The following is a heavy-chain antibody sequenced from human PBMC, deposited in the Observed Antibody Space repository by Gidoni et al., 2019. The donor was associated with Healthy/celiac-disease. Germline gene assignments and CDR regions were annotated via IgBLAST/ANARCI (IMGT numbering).Heavy chain of an antibody. V-gene: IGHV3-30-3*01. D-gene: IGHD1-26*01. Sequence: QVQLVESGGGVVQPGRSLRLSCAASGFPFSSYAMHWVRQAPGKGLEWVAVISYDGSNKYYADSVKGRFTISRDNSKNTLYLQMNSLRAEDTAVYYCAAASWELLGPFDYWGQGTLVTVSS. CDR1: GFPFSSYA. J-gene: IGHJ4*02. CDR2: ISYDGSNK. CDR3: AAASWELLGPFDY.